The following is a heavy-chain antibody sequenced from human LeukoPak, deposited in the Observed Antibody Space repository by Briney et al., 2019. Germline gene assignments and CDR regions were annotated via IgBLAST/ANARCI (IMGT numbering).Heavy chain of an antibody. J-gene: IGHJ4*02. Sequence: GGSLRLSCAASGFTFSSYWIHWVRQAPGKGLEWVSYISSSGSTIYYADSVKGRFTISRDNAENSLSLYLQMNSLRAEDTAVYYCARAGGGAVAGAYYFDYWGQGTLVTVSS. D-gene: IGHD6-19*01. CDR3: ARAGGGAVAGAYYFDY. CDR1: GFTFSSYW. V-gene: IGHV3-48*01. CDR2: ISSSGSTI.